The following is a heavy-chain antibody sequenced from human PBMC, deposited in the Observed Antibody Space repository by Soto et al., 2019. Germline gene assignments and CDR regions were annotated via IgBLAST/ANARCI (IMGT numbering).Heavy chain of an antibody. CDR2: IFYSGST. CDR1: GGSVSSGSHY. V-gene: IGHV4-61*01. Sequence: LSLTCTVSGGSVSSGSHYWSWIRQPPGKGLEWIGQIFYSGSTNYNPSLKSRVTISVDTSKNQFSLELSSVTAADTAVYFCARDFCGGDCSEEYYYSAMDVWGQGTTVTVSS. CDR3: ARDFCGGDCSEEYYYSAMDV. J-gene: IGHJ6*02. D-gene: IGHD2-21*02.